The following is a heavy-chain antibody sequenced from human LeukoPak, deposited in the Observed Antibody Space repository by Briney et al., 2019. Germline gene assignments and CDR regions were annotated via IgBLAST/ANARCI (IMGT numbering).Heavy chain of an antibody. Sequence: NASQTLSLTCTVSGGSISSGSYYWSWIRQPAGKGLEWIGRIYTSGSTNYNPSLKSRVTLSVDTSKNQFSLKLSSVTAADTAVYYCASRGVVDYWGQGTLVTVSS. D-gene: IGHD3-3*01. CDR2: IYTSGST. V-gene: IGHV4-61*02. CDR1: GGSISSGSYY. CDR3: ASRGVVDY. J-gene: IGHJ4*02.